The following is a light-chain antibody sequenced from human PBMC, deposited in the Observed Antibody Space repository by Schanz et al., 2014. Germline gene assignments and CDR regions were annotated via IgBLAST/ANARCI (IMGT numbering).Light chain of an antibody. CDR2: GAS. J-gene: IGKJ5*01. CDR1: QSVSSN. CDR3: QHYDSSSLFT. V-gene: IGKV3-15*01. Sequence: EIVMTQSPATLSVSPGERATLSCRASQSVSSNLAWYQQKPGQAPRLLIYGASTRATGIPARFSGSGSGTEFTLTINTLEPEDFAVYYCQHYDSSSLFTFGRGTRLEI.